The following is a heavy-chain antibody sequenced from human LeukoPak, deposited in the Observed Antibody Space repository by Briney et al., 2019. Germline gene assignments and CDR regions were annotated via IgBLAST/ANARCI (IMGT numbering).Heavy chain of an antibody. CDR2: IYYSGST. CDR3: ARVLTPNYYDSSGYYYWFDP. V-gene: IGHV4-59*12. Sequence: SETLSLTCTVSGGSISSYYWSWIRQPPGKGLEWIGYIYYSGSTNYNPSLKSRVTISVDRSKNQFSLKLSSVTAADTAVYYCARVLTPNYYDSSGYYYWFDPWGQGTLVTVSS. CDR1: GGSISSYY. J-gene: IGHJ5*02. D-gene: IGHD3-22*01.